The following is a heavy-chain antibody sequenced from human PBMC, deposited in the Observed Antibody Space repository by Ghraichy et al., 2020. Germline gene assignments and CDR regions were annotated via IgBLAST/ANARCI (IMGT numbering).Heavy chain of an antibody. D-gene: IGHD6-19*01. V-gene: IGHV3-23*01. Sequence: GGSLRLSCVVSGFTFRNYAMSWVRQAPGEGLEWVSVISDSGDTTYVTDAVKGRFTVSRDNSKNTVYMQMNSLRANDTAVDYCAKGERPGSGWFGGFDPWGQGTLVIVSS. CDR2: ISDSGDTT. J-gene: IGHJ5*02. CDR3: AKGERPGSGWFGGFDP. CDR1: GFTFRNYA.